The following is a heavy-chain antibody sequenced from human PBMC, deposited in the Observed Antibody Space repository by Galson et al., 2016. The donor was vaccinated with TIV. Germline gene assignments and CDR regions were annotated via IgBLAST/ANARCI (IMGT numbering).Heavy chain of an antibody. J-gene: IGHJ4*02. V-gene: IGHV3-7*01. CDR3: ARGNDPEATYSLDY. CDR2: IKQDGDYK. D-gene: IGHD1-1*01. CDR1: GFTFSRHW. Sequence: SLRLSCAASGFTFSRHWMSWVRQAPGKGLEWVANIKQDGDYKYYVDSVKGRFTISRDNAKNSLYLQMNSLRAEDTAVYYCARGNDPEATYSLDYWGQGTLVTVSS.